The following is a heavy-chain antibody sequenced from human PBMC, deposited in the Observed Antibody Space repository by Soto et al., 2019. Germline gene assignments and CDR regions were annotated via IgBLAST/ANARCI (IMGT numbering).Heavy chain of an antibody. Sequence: PSETLSLTCTVSGGSISSVCYYWSWLRQQPARGLEGFGYIYYGGGTYYNPSPKSRATISGDTSKNKFSLKLRSVTAADTAVYYCARGGYYDENSGQGAYAYCGQGILVTVSS. CDR2: IYYGGGT. D-gene: IGHD3-22*01. CDR1: GGSISSVCYY. CDR3: ARGGYYDENSGQGAYAY. J-gene: IGHJ4*01. V-gene: IGHV4-31*03.